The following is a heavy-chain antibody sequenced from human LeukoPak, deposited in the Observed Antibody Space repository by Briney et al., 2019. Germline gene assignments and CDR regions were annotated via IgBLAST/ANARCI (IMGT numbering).Heavy chain of an antibody. D-gene: IGHD1-26*01. CDR1: GFTFSTYA. J-gene: IGHJ6*03. CDR3: AKDSKIVGPTFRSYHYMDV. CDR2: ISGSGGST. V-gene: IGHV3-23*01. Sequence: GGSLRLSCAASGFTFSTYAMSWVRQAPGKGLEWVSGISGSGGSTYYADSVKGRFTISRDNSKKTLYLQMNSLRAEDTAVYYCAKDSKIVGPTFRSYHYMDVWGKGTTVTVSS.